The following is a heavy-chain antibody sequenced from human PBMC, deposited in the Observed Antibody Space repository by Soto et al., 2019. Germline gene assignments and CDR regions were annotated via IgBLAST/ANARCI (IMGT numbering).Heavy chain of an antibody. Sequence: ASVKASCKTSGYTFISFAITWARQSPVQGLEWMGWISTYNGNTNYAPKLQGRVTITADESTSTAYMELSSLRSEDTAMYYCARDRIVGVPAAIPYYYGMDVWGQGTTVTVSS. V-gene: IGHV1-18*01. CDR1: GYTFISFA. J-gene: IGHJ6*02. CDR2: ISTYNGNT. CDR3: ARDRIVGVPAAIPYYYGMDV. D-gene: IGHD2-2*01.